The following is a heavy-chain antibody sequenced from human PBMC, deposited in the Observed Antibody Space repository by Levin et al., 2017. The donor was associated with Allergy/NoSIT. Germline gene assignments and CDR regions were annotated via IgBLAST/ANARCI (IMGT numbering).Heavy chain of an antibody. CDR3: ARGYDSSDYYYVPHDY. CDR2: INPNSGGT. D-gene: IGHD3-22*01. CDR1: GYTFTGYY. Sequence: GASVKVSCKASGYTFTGYYMHWVRQAPGQGLEWMGWINPNSGGTNHAQKFQGRVTMTRDTSISTAYMELSRLRSDDTAVYYCARGYDSSDYYYVPHDYWGQGTLVTVSS. J-gene: IGHJ4*02. V-gene: IGHV1-2*02.